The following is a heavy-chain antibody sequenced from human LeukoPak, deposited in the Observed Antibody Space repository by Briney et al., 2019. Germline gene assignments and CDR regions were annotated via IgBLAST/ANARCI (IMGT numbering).Heavy chain of an antibody. D-gene: IGHD6-13*01. CDR2: INHSGST. CDR3: ARGRGYSSSWYFY. CDR1: GGSFSGYY. J-gene: IGHJ4*02. V-gene: IGHV4-34*01. Sequence: PSETLSLTCAVYGGSFSGYYWSWIRQPPGKGLEWIGEINHSGSTNYNPSLKGRVTISVATSKNQFPLKLSSVTAADTAVYYCARGRGYSSSWYFYWGQGTLVTVSS.